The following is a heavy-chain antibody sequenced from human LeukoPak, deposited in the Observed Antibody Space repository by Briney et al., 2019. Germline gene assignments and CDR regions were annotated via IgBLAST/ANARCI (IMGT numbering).Heavy chain of an antibody. D-gene: IGHD2-15*01. CDR1: GGSVSSSSYH. V-gene: IGHV4-39*01. CDR3: ARLWSTDCSGGSCPHQPNY. J-gene: IGHJ4*02. CDR2: VFYSGST. Sequence: PSETLSLTCTVSGGSVSSSSYHWGWIRQPPGKGLEWIGSVFYSGSTYYNPSLKSRVTMSVDTSKNQFSLKLSSVIAADTAVYYCARLWSTDCSGGSCPHQPNYWGQGTLVTVSS.